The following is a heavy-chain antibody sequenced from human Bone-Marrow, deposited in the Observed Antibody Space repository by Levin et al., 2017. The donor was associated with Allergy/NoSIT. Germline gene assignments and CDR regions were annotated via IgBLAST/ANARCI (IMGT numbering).Heavy chain of an antibody. CDR3: GRDLRSFGGSNPFDR. Sequence: GSLRLSCAASGFTFSSYCMHWVRQAPGRGLVWVSRINTDGSSTTYADSVKGRFTISRDNANNTLYLQMNSLRAEDTAVYYCGRDLRSFGGSNPFDRWGQGTLVTVSS. CDR1: GFTFSSYC. D-gene: IGHD3-10*01. J-gene: IGHJ4*02. V-gene: IGHV3-74*01. CDR2: INTDGSST.